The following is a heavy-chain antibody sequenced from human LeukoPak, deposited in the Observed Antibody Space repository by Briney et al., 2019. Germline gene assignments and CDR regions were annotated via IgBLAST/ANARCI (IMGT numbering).Heavy chain of an antibody. CDR2: INPNGGGT. CDR1: GYTFTGYY. CDR3: ARTVELWFGELLPDYYYGMDV. Sequence: ASVKVSCKASGYTFTGYYMHWVRQAPGQGLEWMGWINPNGGGTNYAQKFQGRVTMTRDTSISTAYMELSRLRSDDTAVYYCARTVELWFGELLPDYYYGMDVWGQGTTVTVSS. V-gene: IGHV1-2*02. D-gene: IGHD3-10*01. J-gene: IGHJ6*02.